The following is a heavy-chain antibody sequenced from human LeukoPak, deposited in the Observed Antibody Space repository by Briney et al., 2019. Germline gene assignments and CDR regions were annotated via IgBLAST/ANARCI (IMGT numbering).Heavy chain of an antibody. Sequence: GGSLRLSCAASGFTLSNYAMHWVRQPAGEGLEWVSALGTAGDTFYPGSVKGRFTISRDNAKKSLFLQMNSLRAEDTAVYYCARQNTPHGNFDYWGQGTLVTVSS. CDR2: LGTAGDT. D-gene: IGHD5-24*01. CDR3: ARQNTPHGNFDY. J-gene: IGHJ4*02. V-gene: IGHV3-13*01. CDR1: GFTLSNYA.